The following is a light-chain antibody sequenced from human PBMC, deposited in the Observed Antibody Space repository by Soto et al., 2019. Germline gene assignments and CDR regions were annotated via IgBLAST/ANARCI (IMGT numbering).Light chain of an antibody. CDR1: SSDVGGYNY. CDR3: SSYTSSSTLYV. V-gene: IGLV2-14*01. Sequence: QSALTQPASVSGSPGQSITISCTGTSSDVGGYNYVSWYQQHPGKAPKLMIYDVSNRPSGVPTRFSGSKSGNTASLTISGLQAEDEADYYCSSYTSSSTLYVFGTGTKLTV. J-gene: IGLJ1*01. CDR2: DVS.